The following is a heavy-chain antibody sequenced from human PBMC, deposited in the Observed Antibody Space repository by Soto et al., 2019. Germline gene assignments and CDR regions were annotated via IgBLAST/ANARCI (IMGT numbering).Heavy chain of an antibody. CDR2: IYYSGST. J-gene: IGHJ4*02. CDR3: ARAGGLGAVAVDY. D-gene: IGHD6-19*01. V-gene: IGHV4-31*03. CDR1: GGSISSGGYY. Sequence: SETLFLTCTVSGGSISSGGYYWSWIRQHPGKGLEWIGYIYYSGSTYYNPSLKSRVTISVDTSKNQFSLKLSSVTAADTAVYYCARAGGLGAVAVDYWGQGTLVTVSS.